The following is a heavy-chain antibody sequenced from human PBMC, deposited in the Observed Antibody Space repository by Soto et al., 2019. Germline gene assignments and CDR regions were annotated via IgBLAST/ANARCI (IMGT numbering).Heavy chain of an antibody. D-gene: IGHD3-22*01. CDR1: GYTFTSYG. CDR2: ISAYNGNT. Sequence: ASVKVSCKASGYTFTSYGISWVRQAPGQGLEWMGWISAYNGNTSYAQKLQGRVTMTTDTSTSTAYMELRSLRSDDTAVYYCARRKYYYDSSGYVLSVSSPRAYGMDVWGQGTTVTVSS. CDR3: ARRKYYYDSSGYVLSVSSPRAYGMDV. J-gene: IGHJ6*02. V-gene: IGHV1-18*01.